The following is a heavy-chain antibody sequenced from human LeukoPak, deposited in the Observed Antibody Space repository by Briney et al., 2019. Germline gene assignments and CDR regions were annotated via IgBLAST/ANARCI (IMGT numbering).Heavy chain of an antibody. J-gene: IGHJ5*01. CDR1: GFTFSSYS. D-gene: IGHD2-15*01. V-gene: IGHV3-21*01. Sequence: GGSLRLSCAASGFTFSSYSMNWVRQAPGKGLEWVSSISSSSSYIYYADSVKGRFTISRDNAKNTLFLQMNSLRADDTAVYYCARAGSYRFDFRGQGTLVTVSS. CDR2: ISSSSSYI. CDR3: ARAGSYRFDF.